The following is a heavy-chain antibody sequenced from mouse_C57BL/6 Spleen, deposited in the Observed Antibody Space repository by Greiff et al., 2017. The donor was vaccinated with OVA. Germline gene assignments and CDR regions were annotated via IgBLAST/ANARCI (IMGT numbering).Heavy chain of an antibody. V-gene: IGHV5-17*01. J-gene: IGHJ4*01. Sequence: EVKLVESGGGLVKPGGSLKLSCAASGFTFSDYGMHWVRQAPEKGLEWVAYISSGSSTIYYADTVTGRFTISRDNAKNTLFLQMTSLRSEDTAMYYCARSDYGYYAMDYWGQGTSVTVSS. D-gene: IGHD2-4*01. CDR2: ISSGSSTI. CDR3: ARSDYGYYAMDY. CDR1: GFTFSDYG.